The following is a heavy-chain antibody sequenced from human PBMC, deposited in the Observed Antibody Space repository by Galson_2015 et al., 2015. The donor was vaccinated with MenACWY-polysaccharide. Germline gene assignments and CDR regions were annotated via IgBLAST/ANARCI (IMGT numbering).Heavy chain of an antibody. J-gene: IGHJ3*02. CDR1: GFNFGDYG. CDR3: TTYGRSAYDI. CDR2: IRSKAYGGTI. D-gene: IGHD4-17*01. Sequence: SLRLSCAASGFNFGDYGMIWIRQAPGKGLEWISLIRSKAYGGTIEYAASVKGRFTISRDDSKSTAYLQMNSLITEDTAVYYCTTYGRSAYDIWGQGTVITVSS. V-gene: IGHV3-49*03.